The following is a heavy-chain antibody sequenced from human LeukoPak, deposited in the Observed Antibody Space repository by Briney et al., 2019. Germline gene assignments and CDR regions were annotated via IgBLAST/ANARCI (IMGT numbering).Heavy chain of an antibody. D-gene: IGHD1-14*01. J-gene: IGHJ4*02. Sequence: PGASVKVSCKASGYTFAGYYMHWVRQAPGQGLEWMGWISAYNGNTNYAQKLQGRVTMTTDTSTSTAYMELRSLRSDDTAVYYCARGPTGPEDYWGQGTLVTVSS. V-gene: IGHV1-18*04. CDR2: ISAYNGNT. CDR1: GYTFAGYY. CDR3: ARGPTGPEDY.